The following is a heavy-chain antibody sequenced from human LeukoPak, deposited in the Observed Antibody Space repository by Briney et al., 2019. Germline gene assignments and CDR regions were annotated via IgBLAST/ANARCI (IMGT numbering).Heavy chain of an antibody. J-gene: IGHJ6*02. D-gene: IGHD3-10*01. Sequence: GGSLRLSCAASGFTFSDYYMSWIRQAPGKGLEWVSYISSSGSTIYYADSVKGRFTISSDNAKNSLYLQMNSLRAEDTAVYYCAREEFQSSYYYYYGMDVWGQGTTVTVSS. CDR1: GFTFSDYY. CDR3: AREEFQSSYYYYYGMDV. CDR2: ISSSGSTI. V-gene: IGHV3-11*01.